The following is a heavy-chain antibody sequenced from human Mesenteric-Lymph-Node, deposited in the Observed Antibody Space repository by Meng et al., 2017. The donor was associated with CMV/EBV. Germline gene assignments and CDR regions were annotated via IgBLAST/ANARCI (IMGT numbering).Heavy chain of an antibody. D-gene: IGHD1-1*01. V-gene: IGHV1-2*06. Sequence: QVQHVQSGAEVKKPGASVKVSCKASGYSFTGYSIHWVRQAPGQGLEWMGRISPNTGDTIYEENFQGRVTMTRDTSINTAYMELSSLTSDDTAVYYCGRGQQTFDPWGQGTLVTVSS. J-gene: IGHJ5*02. CDR1: GYSFTGYS. CDR2: ISPNTGDT. CDR3: GRGQQTFDP.